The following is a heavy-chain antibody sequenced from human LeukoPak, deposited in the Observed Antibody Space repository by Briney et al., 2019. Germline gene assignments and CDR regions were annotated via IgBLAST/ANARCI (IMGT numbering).Heavy chain of an antibody. CDR3: AVSGSYYIDY. J-gene: IGHJ4*02. CDR1: GYSFTTYW. D-gene: IGHD3-10*01. V-gene: IGHV5-10-1*01. Sequence: GESLKISCKGSGYSFTTYWISWVRQMPGKGLEWMGRIDPSDSYTNYIPSFQGHVTISADKSISTAYLLRASLKASDTAMYYCAVSGSYYIDYWGQGTLVTVSS. CDR2: IDPSDSYT.